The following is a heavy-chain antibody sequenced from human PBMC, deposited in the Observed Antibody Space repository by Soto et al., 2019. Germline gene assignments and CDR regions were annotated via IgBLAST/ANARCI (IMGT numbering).Heavy chain of an antibody. CDR3: ARPGSGYDILTGQYFYYCHAMDV. CDR1: GFIFSTYA. CDR2: ISYDGSNK. V-gene: IGHV3-30-3*01. J-gene: IGHJ6*02. Sequence: GGSLRLSCAASGFIFSTYAMHWVRQAPGKGLEWVAVISYDGSNKYYADSVKGRFTISRDNSKNTLYLQMSSLRTEDTAVFYCARPGSGYDILTGQYFYYCHAMDVWGQGTTVTVSS. D-gene: IGHD3-9*01.